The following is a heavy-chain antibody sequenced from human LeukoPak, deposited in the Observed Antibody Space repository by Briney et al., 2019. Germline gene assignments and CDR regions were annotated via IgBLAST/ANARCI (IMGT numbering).Heavy chain of an antibody. CDR1: GFTFDDYA. CDR2: ISWNTGSI. J-gene: IGHJ3*02. CDR3: AKDIVPYNWNDEDAFDI. V-gene: IGHV3-9*01. D-gene: IGHD1-20*01. Sequence: GGSLRLSYAASGFTFDDYAMHWVRQAPGKSLEWVSGISWNTGSIGYADSVKGRFTISRDNARNSLYLQMNSLRPEDTALYYCAKDIVPYNWNDEDAFDIWGQGTMVTVSS.